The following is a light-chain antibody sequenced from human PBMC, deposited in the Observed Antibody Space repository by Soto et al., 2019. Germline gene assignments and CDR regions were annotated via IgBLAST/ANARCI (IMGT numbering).Light chain of an antibody. CDR1: SSNIGAGYD. V-gene: IGLV1-40*01. J-gene: IGLJ1*01. CDR2: ANS. CDR3: QSYDSSLSGFYV. Sequence: SVLTQPPSVSGAPGQGVTISCTGSSSNIGAGYDVHWYQQLPGRAPKLLIYANSNRPSGVPDRFSGSRSGTSASLAITGLQAEDEADYSCQSYDSSLSGFYVFGTGTKVTVL.